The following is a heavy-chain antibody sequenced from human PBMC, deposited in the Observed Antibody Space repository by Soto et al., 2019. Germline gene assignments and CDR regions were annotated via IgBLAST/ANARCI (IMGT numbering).Heavy chain of an antibody. CDR3: AHSLGEDCFDP. D-gene: IGHD3-16*01. CDR1: GFSLTTSGVG. J-gene: IGHJ5*02. V-gene: IGHV2-5*02. Sequence: QITLKESGPTLVKSTQTLTLTCTFSGFSLTTSGVGVGWIRQPPGKALEWLALIYWDDDKRYSPSLKSRLTLIKDSSQSQVVPMLTNIDPVDTATYYCAHSLGEDCFDPWGQGTLVTVSS. CDR2: IYWDDDK.